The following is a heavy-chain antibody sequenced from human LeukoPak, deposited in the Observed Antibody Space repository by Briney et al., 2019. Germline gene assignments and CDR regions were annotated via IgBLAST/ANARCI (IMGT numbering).Heavy chain of an antibody. D-gene: IGHD6-13*01. CDR2: MNPNCGNT. CDR3: ARPKTRSSSWYRNWFDP. J-gene: IGHJ5*02. CDR1: GYTFTSYD. V-gene: IGHV1-8*01. Sequence: ASVKVSCKASGYTFTSYDINWVRQAPGQGLEWMGWMNPNCGNTGYAQKFRGRVTMTRNNSISTAYMELSSLRSEDTAVYYCARPKTRSSSWYRNWFDPWGQGTLVTVSP.